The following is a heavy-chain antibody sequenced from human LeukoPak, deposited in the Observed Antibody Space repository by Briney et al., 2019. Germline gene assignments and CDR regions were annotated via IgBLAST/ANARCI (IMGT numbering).Heavy chain of an antibody. V-gene: IGHV1-3*01. CDR3: ARDSSLERWNYLFDY. Sequence: ASVNVSRKASGYTFTSYAMHWVRQAPGQRLEWMGWINAGNGNTKYSQKFQGRVTITRDTSASTAYMELSSLRSEDTAVYYCARDSSLERWNYLFDYWGQGTLVTVSS. D-gene: IGHD3-3*01. J-gene: IGHJ4*02. CDR1: GYTFTSYA. CDR2: INAGNGNT.